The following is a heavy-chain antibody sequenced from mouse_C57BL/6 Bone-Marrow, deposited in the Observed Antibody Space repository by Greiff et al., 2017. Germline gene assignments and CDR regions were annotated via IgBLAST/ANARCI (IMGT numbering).Heavy chain of an antibody. CDR3: AGGRY. Sequence: QVQLQQPGAELVKSGASVKLSCKASGYTFTSFWMQWVKQRPGQGLEWIGEIDPSDSYTNYNQKFKGKATLTVDTSSSTAYLQLSSLTSAGAAVYYCAGGRYWGQGTTLTVSS. V-gene: IGHV1-50*01. J-gene: IGHJ2*01. CDR2: IDPSDSYT. CDR1: GYTFTSFW.